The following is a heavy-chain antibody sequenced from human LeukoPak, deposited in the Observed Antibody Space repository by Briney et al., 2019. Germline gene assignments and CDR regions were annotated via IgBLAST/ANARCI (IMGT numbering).Heavy chain of an antibody. CDR3: ARRAGAYSHPYDY. CDR2: IYSGST. J-gene: IGHJ4*02. CDR1: GFTVTSNS. Sequence: GGSLRLSCAASGFTVTSNSMSWVRQAPGKGLEWVSFIYSGSTRYSDSVKGRFTISRDNSKNTLYLQMNSLRAEDTAVYYCARRAGAYSHPYDYWGQGTLVTVSS. V-gene: IGHV3-53*01. D-gene: IGHD4/OR15-4a*01.